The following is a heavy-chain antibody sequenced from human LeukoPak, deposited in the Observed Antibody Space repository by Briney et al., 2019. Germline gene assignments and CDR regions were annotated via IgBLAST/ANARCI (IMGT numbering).Heavy chain of an antibody. CDR2: IYNSGST. CDR1: GGSINNFY. Sequence: SETLSLTCTVSGGSINNFYWSWIRQPPGRGLEWIGYIYNSGSTDYNPSLKSRATISIDTSKNQSSLKLSSVTAADTAVYYCTRGGTVTNFGYWGQGTLVTVSS. CDR3: TRGGTVTNFGY. D-gene: IGHD4-17*01. J-gene: IGHJ4*02. V-gene: IGHV4-59*01.